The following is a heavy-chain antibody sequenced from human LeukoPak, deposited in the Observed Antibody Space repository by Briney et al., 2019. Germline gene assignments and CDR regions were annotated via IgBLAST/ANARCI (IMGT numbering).Heavy chain of an antibody. V-gene: IGHV3-7*01. J-gene: IGHJ4*02. CDR2: IKEDGSEK. Sequence: GSLRLSCSASGFTFSNYWMSLVRPAPGKGLEWVANIKEDGSEKYYVDSVKGRFTISRDNARNSLYLQMNSLRAEDTAVYYCASGRQLGYWGQGTLVTVSS. D-gene: IGHD6-13*01. CDR3: ASGRQLGY. CDR1: GFTFSNYW.